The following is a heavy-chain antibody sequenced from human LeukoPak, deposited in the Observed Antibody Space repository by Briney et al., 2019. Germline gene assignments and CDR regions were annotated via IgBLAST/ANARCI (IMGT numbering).Heavy chain of an antibody. J-gene: IGHJ4*02. CDR3: AKEGAYCGGDCYTYFDY. V-gene: IGHV3-23*01. CDR1: GFTFSSYA. D-gene: IGHD2-21*02. CDR2: ISGSGGST. Sequence: GGSLRLSCAASGFTFSSYAMSWVRQAPGKGLEWVSAISGSGGSTYYADSAKGRFTISRDNSKNTLYLQMNSLRAEDTAVYYCAKEGAYCGGDCYTYFDYWGQGTLVTVSS.